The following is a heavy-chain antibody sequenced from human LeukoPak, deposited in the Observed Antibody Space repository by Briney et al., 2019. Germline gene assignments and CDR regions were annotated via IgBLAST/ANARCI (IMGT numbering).Heavy chain of an antibody. V-gene: IGHV4-39*07. J-gene: IGHJ5*02. CDR2: IYYSGST. D-gene: IGHD6-19*01. CDR1: GGSISSSSYY. Sequence: SETLSLTCTVSGGSISSSSYYWGWIRQPPGKGLEWIGSIYYSGSTYYNPSLKSRVTISVDTSKNQFSLKLSSVTAADTAVYYCARVVQQWPVLSWFDPWGQGTLVTVSS. CDR3: ARVVQQWPVLSWFDP.